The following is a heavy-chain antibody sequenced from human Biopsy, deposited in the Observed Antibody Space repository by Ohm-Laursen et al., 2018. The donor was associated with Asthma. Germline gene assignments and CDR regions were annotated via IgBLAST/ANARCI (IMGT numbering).Heavy chain of an antibody. Sequence: SDTLSLTCTVSGGSMSSSSYYWGWIRQPPGKGLEWMGCISYTGSAYHNPSLKSRVTISVDTSKNLFSLKLTSATAADTAVYYCARHWDWGSFFDYWGQGTPVTVSS. J-gene: IGHJ4*02. D-gene: IGHD7-27*01. CDR3: ARHWDWGSFFDY. CDR1: GGSMSSSSYY. V-gene: IGHV4-39*01. CDR2: ISYTGSA.